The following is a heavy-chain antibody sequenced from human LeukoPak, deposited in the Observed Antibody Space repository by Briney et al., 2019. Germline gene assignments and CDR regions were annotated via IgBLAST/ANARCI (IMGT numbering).Heavy chain of an antibody. CDR1: GFTFSSYA. CDR3: AKDLVQWLVSLNEEFDP. Sequence: GGSLRLSCAASGFTFSSYAMSWVRQAPGKGLEWVSAISGSGGSTYYADSVKGRFTISRDNSKNTLYLQMNSLRAEDTAVYYCAKDLVQWLVSLNEEFDPWGQGTLVTVSS. J-gene: IGHJ5*02. CDR2: ISGSGGST. D-gene: IGHD6-19*01. V-gene: IGHV3-23*01.